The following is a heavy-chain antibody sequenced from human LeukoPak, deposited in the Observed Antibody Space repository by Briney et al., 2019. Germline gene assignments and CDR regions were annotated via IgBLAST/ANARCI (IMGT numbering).Heavy chain of an antibody. V-gene: IGHV3-33*01. J-gene: IGHJ4*02. Sequence: GGSLRLSCVASGFTFSSYGMHWVRQAPGKGLEWVAVIWYDGSNKYYADSVKGRFTISRDNSKNTLYLQMNSLRAEDTAVYYCAREGGSYVFDYWGQGTLVTVSS. CDR1: GFTFSSYG. CDR3: AREGGSYVFDY. D-gene: IGHD1-26*01. CDR2: IWYDGSNK.